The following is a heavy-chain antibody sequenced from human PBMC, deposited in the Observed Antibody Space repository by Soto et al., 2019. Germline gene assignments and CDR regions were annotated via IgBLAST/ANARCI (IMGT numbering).Heavy chain of an antibody. J-gene: IGHJ6*02. CDR2: INPNSGGT. D-gene: IGHD3-9*01. Sequence: QVQLVQSGAEVKKPGASVKVSCKASGYTFTGYYMHWVRQAPGQGLEWMGWINPNSGGTNYAQKFQGWVTMTRDTSISTAYMELSRLRSDDTAVYCCARADDTGYYYYGMDVWGQGTTVTVSS. CDR1: GYTFTGYY. V-gene: IGHV1-2*04. CDR3: ARADDTGYYYYGMDV.